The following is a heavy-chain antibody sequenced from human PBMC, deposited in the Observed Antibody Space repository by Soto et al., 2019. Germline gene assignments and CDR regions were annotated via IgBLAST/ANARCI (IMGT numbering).Heavy chain of an antibody. CDR2: INPSGGST. CDR1: GYTFTSYY. Sequence: ASVKVSCKASGYTFTSYYMHWVRQAPGQGLEWMGIINPSGGSTSYAQKFQGRVTMTRDTSTSTVYMELSSLRSEDTAVYYCAREAMRLEGEDEWFDPWGQGTLVTVSS. V-gene: IGHV1-46*03. CDR3: AREAMRLEGEDEWFDP. D-gene: IGHD2-2*01. J-gene: IGHJ5*02.